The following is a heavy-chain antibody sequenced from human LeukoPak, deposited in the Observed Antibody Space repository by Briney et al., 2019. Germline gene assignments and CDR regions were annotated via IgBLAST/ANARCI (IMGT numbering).Heavy chain of an antibody. Sequence: SETLSLTCTVSGGSISGSSYYWGWIRQPPGKGLEWIGSIYYSESTYYNPSLKSRVTISVDTSKNQFSLKLNSVTAADTAVYYCARRPGSSAYPHYFGMDVWGQGTSVTVS. D-gene: IGHD3-22*01. CDR1: GGSISGSSYY. J-gene: IGHJ6*02. CDR3: ARRPGSSAYPHYFGMDV. CDR2: IYYSEST. V-gene: IGHV4-39*01.